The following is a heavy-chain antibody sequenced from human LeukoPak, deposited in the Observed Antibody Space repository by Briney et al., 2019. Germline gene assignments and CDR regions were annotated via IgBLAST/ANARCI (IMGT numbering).Heavy chain of an antibody. D-gene: IGHD2-8*01. V-gene: IGHV3-66*01. CDR3: AREAMAPDYYYGMDV. Sequence: GGSLRLSCAAFGFTVSSNYMSWVRQALGKGLEWVSVIYSGGSTYYADSVKGRFTISRDNSKNTLYLQMNSLRAEDTAVYYCAREAMAPDYYYGMDVWGQGTTVTVSS. CDR1: GFTVSSNY. CDR2: IYSGGST. J-gene: IGHJ6*02.